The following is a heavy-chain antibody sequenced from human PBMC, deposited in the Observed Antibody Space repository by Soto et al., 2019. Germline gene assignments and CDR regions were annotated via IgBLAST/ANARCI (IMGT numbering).Heavy chain of an antibody. J-gene: IGHJ4*02. CDR1: GGSSISYY. D-gene: IGHD2-2*01. V-gene: IGHV4-59*01. CDR2: IYYSGST. CDR3: ARDRVVLVPAADYFDY. Sequence: SETLSHTCTVSGGSSISYYWSWIRQPTGKGLEWIGYIYYSGSTNYNPSLKSRVTISVGTSKNQFSLKLSSVTAADTAVYYCARDRVVLVPAADYFDYWGQGTLVTVSS.